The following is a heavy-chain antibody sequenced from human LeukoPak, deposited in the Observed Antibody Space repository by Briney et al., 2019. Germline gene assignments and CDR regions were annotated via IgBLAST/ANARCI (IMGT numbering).Heavy chain of an antibody. V-gene: IGHV3-23*01. D-gene: IGHD1-26*01. CDR3: AKIVGAGGGWVGHFDY. CDR1: GSTFSSYA. CDR2: ISGSGGST. J-gene: IGHJ4*02. Sequence: GGSLRLSCAASGSTFSSYAMSWVRQAPGKGLEWVSAISGSGGSTYYADSVKGRFTISRDNSKNTLYLQMNSLRAEDTAVYYCAKIVGAGGGWVGHFDYWGQGTLVTVSS.